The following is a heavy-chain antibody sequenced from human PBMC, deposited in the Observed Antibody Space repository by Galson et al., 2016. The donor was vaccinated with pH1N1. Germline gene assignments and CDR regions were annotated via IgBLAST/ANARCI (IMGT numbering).Heavy chain of an antibody. Sequence: SVKVSCKASGGTFTFYAFTWVRQAPGQGLEWMGGTIPVFGAPTYAQKFQGRVTITTDDSTRTAYMELRSLRSEDTAVYYCATRRGKDYSDRGGYLAYWGQGTLVTLSS. CDR2: TIPVFGAP. V-gene: IGHV1-69*05. D-gene: IGHD3-22*01. CDR3: ATRRGKDYSDRGGYLAY. CDR1: GGTFTFYA. J-gene: IGHJ4*02.